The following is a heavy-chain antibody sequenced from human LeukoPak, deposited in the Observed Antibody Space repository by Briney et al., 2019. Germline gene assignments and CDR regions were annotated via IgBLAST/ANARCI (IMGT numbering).Heavy chain of an antibody. CDR2: ISSSGSTI. V-gene: IGHV3-48*03. J-gene: IGHJ4*02. D-gene: IGHD4-17*01. CDR3: ARVPTDY. CDR1: GFTFSSYE. Sequence: GGSLRLSCAASGFTFSSYEMNLVRQAPGKGLEVVSYISSSGSTIYYAGSVKGRFTIYRENAKNSLYLQMNGLRAEDTAVYSCARVPTDYWGQGTLVTVSS.